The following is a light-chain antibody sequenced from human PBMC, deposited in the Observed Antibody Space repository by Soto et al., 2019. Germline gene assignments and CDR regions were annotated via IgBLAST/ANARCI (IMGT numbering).Light chain of an antibody. CDR1: SSDVGSYNY. J-gene: IGLJ1*01. V-gene: IGLV2-14*01. CDR2: EVS. Sequence: QSALTQPASVSGSPGQSITISCTGTSSDVGSYNYVSWYQLHPGKAPKLMIYEVSNRPSGVSNRSSGSKSGDTASLTISGLQAEDEADYYCSSYTTRTTLYVFGTGTKVTVL. CDR3: SSYTTRTTLYV.